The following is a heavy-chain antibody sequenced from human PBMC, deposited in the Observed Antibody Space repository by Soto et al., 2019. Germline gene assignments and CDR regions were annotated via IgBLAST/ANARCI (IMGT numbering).Heavy chain of an antibody. V-gene: IGHV1-69*01. CDR1: GGTFSSYA. Sequence: QVQLVQSGAEVKKPGSSVKVSCKASGGTFSSYAISWVRQAPGQGLEWMGGIIPIFGTANYAQKFQGRVTITADESTSTSYMELSSLRSEDTAVYYCASVLWFGEEPWGGMDVWGQGTTVTVSS. CDR3: ASVLWFGEEPWGGMDV. J-gene: IGHJ6*02. D-gene: IGHD3-10*01. CDR2: IIPIFGTA.